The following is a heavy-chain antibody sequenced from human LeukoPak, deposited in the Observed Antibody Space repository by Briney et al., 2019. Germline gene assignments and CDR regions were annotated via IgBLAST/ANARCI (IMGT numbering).Heavy chain of an antibody. Sequence: GGSLRLSCAASGFTFSNYGIHWVRQAPGKGLEWVAVIWYDGSNKYYADSVKGRFTISRDNSKNTLYLQMNSLRAEDTAVYYCAKSQYYYDSSGSDYYYGMDVWGQGTTVTVSS. CDR2: IWYDGSNK. CDR1: GFTFSNYG. D-gene: IGHD3-22*01. J-gene: IGHJ6*02. V-gene: IGHV3-33*06. CDR3: AKSQYYYDSSGSDYYYGMDV.